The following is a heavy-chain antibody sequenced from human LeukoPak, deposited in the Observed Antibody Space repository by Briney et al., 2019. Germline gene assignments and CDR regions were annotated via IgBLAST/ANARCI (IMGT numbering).Heavy chain of an antibody. V-gene: IGHV1-69*04. D-gene: IGHD2/OR15-2a*01. CDR3: ARGDFGRYAFDF. J-gene: IGHJ3*01. CDR2: IVPILGLS. Sequence: ASVQVSCKTSGGAFDNYAISWVRQAPGRGLEWMGRIVPILGLSSYAQNFQGRVTITADKSTTTVNLELNGLRSDDTAIYYCARGDFGRYAFDFWGQGTMVTVSS. CDR1: GGAFDNYA.